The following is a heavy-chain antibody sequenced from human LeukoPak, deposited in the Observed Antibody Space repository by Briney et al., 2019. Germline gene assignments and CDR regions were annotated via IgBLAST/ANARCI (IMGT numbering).Heavy chain of an antibody. CDR3: ARRGGSSSRRSPIDY. Sequence: AGSLRLSCTASGFTFSDYWRTWVRQAPGKGPEWVANIKQDGSQRYYVDSVRGRFTISRDNAKNSLFLQMNGLRAEDTAVYYCARRGGSSSRRSPIDYWGQGTLVTVSS. V-gene: IGHV3-7*01. J-gene: IGHJ4*02. D-gene: IGHD6-6*01. CDR2: IKQDGSQR. CDR1: GFTFSDYW.